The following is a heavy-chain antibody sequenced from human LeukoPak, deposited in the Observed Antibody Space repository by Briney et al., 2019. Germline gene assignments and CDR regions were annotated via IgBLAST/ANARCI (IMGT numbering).Heavy chain of an antibody. J-gene: IGHJ4*02. Sequence: GGSLRPSCAASGFTFSSSAMSWVRQAPGKGLEWVSAISNNGGYTYYADSVQGRFTISRDNPKSTLCLQMNSLRAEDTAVYYCAKQLGYCSDGSCYFPYWGQGTLVTVSS. D-gene: IGHD2-15*01. CDR1: GFTFSSSA. CDR2: ISNNGGYT. V-gene: IGHV3-23*01. CDR3: AKQLGYCSDGSCYFPY.